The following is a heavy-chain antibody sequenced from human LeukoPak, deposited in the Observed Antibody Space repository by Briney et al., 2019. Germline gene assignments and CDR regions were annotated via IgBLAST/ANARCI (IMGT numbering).Heavy chain of an antibody. CDR1: GFTFTTYA. CDR3: AKDKLRELPYFDY. CDR2: ILSSGTGT. Sequence: GGSLRVSCAASGFTFTTYAMSWVSQAPGKGVEWVSAILSSGTGTHYADSVEGRFTISRDNSKNILYLQMNSLRAEDTALYYCAKDKLRELPYFDYWGQGTLVTVSS. J-gene: IGHJ4*02. V-gene: IGHV3-23*01. D-gene: IGHD1-26*01.